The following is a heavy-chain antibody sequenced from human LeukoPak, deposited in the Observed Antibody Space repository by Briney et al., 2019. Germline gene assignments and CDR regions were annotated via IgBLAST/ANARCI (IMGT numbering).Heavy chain of an antibody. CDR2: IWYDGSNK. J-gene: IGHJ3*02. V-gene: IGHV3-33*01. CDR3: ARDQPPHYYDSSTDAFDI. CDR1: GFTFSSYG. Sequence: PGGSLRLSCAASGFTFSSYGMHWVRQAPGKGLGWVAVIWYDGSNKYYADSVKGRFTISRDNSKNTLYLQMNSLRAEDTAVYYCARDQPPHYYDSSTDAFDIWGQGTMVTVSS. D-gene: IGHD3-22*01.